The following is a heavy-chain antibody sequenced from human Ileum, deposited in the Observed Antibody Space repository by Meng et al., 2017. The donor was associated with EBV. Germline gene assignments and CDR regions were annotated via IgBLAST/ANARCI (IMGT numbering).Heavy chain of an antibody. Sequence: VQLPEPGPGLGKPSGTLSLTCAVSGGSIRSSDWWSWVRQPPGKGLEWIGEIYRGGGTNYNASLKSRVTISVDTSKNHFSLKLNSVTAADTAVYYCARVRVIPAAIGFDYWGQGTLVTVSS. D-gene: IGHD2-2*02. V-gene: IGHV4-4*02. CDR1: GGSIRSSDW. CDR3: ARVRVIPAAIGFDY. CDR2: IYRGGGT. J-gene: IGHJ4*02.